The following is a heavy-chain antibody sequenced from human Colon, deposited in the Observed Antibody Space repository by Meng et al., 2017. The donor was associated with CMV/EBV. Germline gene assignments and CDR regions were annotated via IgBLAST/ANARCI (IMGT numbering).Heavy chain of an antibody. CDR3: AKDQTHCGNSCYGPDY. J-gene: IGHJ4*02. V-gene: IGHV3-30*18. CDR1: GFTFSTYG. Sequence: SGFTFSTYGMHWVRQAPGKGLEWVAVISDDGNEKRYAESLKGRFAISRDNSKNTVNLQMNSLRAEDTAVYYCAKDQTHCGNSCYGPDYWGQGTLVTVSS. CDR2: ISDDGNEK. D-gene: IGHD2-2*01.